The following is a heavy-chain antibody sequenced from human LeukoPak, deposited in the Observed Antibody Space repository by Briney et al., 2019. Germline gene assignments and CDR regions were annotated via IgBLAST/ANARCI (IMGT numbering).Heavy chain of an antibody. CDR3: ARDGLVEPFSY. CDR2: ISYDGSNK. Sequence: PGGSLRLSCAASGFTFSSYAMHWVRQAPGKGLEWVAVISYDGSNKYYADSVKGRFTISRDNSKNTLYLQMNSLRAEDTAVYYCARDGLVEPFSYWGQGTLVTVSS. CDR1: GFTFSSYA. V-gene: IGHV3-30*14. J-gene: IGHJ4*02. D-gene: IGHD1-1*01.